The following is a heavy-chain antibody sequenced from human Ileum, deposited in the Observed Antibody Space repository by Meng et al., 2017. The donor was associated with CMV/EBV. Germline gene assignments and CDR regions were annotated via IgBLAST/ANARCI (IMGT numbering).Heavy chain of an antibody. CDR1: GFTFSTYE. V-gene: IGHV3-48*03. D-gene: IGHD6-19*01. J-gene: IGHJ3*01. Sequence: GESLKISCTASGFTFSTYEFNWVRQAPGKGLEWLSYINSGGYSIYYADSVKGRFTISRDNSKSTLYLQMNSLRVEDTAVYYCARDRGSSGWFDAFDVWGQGTVVTVSS. CDR3: ARDRGSSGWFDAFDV. CDR2: INSGGYSI.